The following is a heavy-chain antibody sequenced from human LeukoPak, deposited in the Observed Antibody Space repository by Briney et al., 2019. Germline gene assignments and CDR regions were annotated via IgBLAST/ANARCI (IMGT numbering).Heavy chain of an antibody. CDR3: ATQDSSHY. CDR1: GDSVSSTNYY. Sequence: PSETLSLTCTVSGDSVSSTNYYWGWIRQPPGRGLEWIASIRYSESAYYSPALKSRATISVDTSKNQFSLRLRSLTATDTAVYYCATQDSSHYWGQGTLVTVSS. D-gene: IGHD3-22*01. J-gene: IGHJ4*02. V-gene: IGHV4-39*01. CDR2: IRYSESA.